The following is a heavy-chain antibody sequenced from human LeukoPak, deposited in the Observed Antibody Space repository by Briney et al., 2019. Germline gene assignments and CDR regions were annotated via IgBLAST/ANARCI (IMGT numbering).Heavy chain of an antibody. Sequence: ASVKVSCKASGYTFTSYYMHWVRQAPGQGLEWMGWINPNSGGTNYAQKFQGRVTMTRDTSISTAYMELSRLRSDDTAVYYCARDLGAGNKRSPDYYYYYYMDVWGKGTTVTVSS. CDR1: GYTFTSYY. D-gene: IGHD1/OR15-1a*01. J-gene: IGHJ6*03. CDR3: ARDLGAGNKRSPDYYYYYYMDV. CDR2: INPNSGGT. V-gene: IGHV1-2*02.